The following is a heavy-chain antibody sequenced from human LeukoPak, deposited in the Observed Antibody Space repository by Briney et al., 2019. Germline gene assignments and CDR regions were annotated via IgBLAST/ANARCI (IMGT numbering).Heavy chain of an antibody. V-gene: IGHV3-30-3*01. J-gene: IGHJ4*02. CDR2: ISYDRSNK. Sequence: PGGSLRLSCAASGFTFSSYAMHWVRQAPGKGLEWVAVISYDRSNKYYADSVKGRFTISRDNSKNTLYLQMNSLRAEDTAVYYCAGEPGRRDGYNFLDYWGQGTLVTVSS. D-gene: IGHD5-24*01. CDR3: AGEPGRRDGYNFLDY. CDR1: GFTFSSYA.